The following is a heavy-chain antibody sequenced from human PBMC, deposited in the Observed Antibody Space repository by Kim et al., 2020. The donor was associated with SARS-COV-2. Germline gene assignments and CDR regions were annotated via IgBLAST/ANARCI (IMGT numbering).Heavy chain of an antibody. V-gene: IGHV3-21*01. CDR3: ASARGH. CDR2: SSNI. Sequence: SSNIYSPDSLKGRFTVSRDNAKNSLYLQMNSLRAEDTAVYYCASARGHWGQGTLVIVSS. J-gene: IGHJ1*01. D-gene: IGHD3-10*01.